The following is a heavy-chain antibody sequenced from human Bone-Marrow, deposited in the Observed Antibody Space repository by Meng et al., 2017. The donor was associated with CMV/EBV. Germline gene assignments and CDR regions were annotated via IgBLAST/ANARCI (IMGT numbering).Heavy chain of an antibody. D-gene: IGHD3-3*01. CDR1: GFTFSDYY. CDR3: ARAPRITIFGVVIRDDGMDV. V-gene: IGHV3-11*06. CDR2: ISSSSSYI. Sequence: GESLKISCAASGFTFSDYYMSWIRQAPGKGLEWVSSISSSSSYIYYADSVKGRFTISRDNAKNSLYLQMNSLRAEDTAVYYCARAPRITIFGVVIRDDGMDVWGQGTTVTVSS. J-gene: IGHJ6*02.